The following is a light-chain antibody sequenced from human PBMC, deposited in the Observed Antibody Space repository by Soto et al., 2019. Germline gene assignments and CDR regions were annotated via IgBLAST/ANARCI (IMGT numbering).Light chain of an antibody. CDR3: QQYDNRPT. J-gene: IGKJ1*01. V-gene: IGKV1-33*01. CDR2: DAS. CDR1: QDISQY. Sequence: DIQMTQSPSSLSASVGDRVTITCQASQDISQYLNWYQQKPGKAPKLLIYDASNLETGVPSRFSGSGSGTDFTFTISILKPEDIATYYWQQYDNRPTFGKGTTGALK.